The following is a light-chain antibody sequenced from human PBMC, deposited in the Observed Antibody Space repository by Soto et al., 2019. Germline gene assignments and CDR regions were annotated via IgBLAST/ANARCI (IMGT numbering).Light chain of an antibody. Sequence: DIQMTQSPSTLSASVGDRVTITCRASQSISSWLAWYQQKPGKAPKLLIYKASSLESGVPSRFSGSGSGTEFPLTISSLQPSDFSTYYCHQYNSYSWTFGQGTKVEIK. V-gene: IGKV1-5*03. CDR2: KAS. CDR3: HQYNSYSWT. CDR1: QSISSW. J-gene: IGKJ1*01.